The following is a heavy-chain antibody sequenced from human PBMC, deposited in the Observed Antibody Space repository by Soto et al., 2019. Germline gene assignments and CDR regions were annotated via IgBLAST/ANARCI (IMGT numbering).Heavy chain of an antibody. CDR3: AKGGAIVAAGTRVYLYNAMDV. V-gene: IGHV1-2*02. CDR1: GYTFTGYY. D-gene: IGHD1-26*01. Sequence: ASVKVSCKASGYTFTGYYVHWVRQAPGQGLEWMGWINPNSRDTYLAQRFQGRVTMNRHTSIGTAYMELRGLTSDDPAEYYCAKGGAIVAAGTRVYLYNAMDVWGQGTTVTVSS. J-gene: IGHJ6*02. CDR2: INPNSRDT.